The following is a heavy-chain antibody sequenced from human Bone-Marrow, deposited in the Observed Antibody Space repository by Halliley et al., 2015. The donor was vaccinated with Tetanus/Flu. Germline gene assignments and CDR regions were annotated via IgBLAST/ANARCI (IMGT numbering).Heavy chain of an antibody. CDR3: AKTAATASGAFDV. J-gene: IGHJ3*01. Sequence: TLSLTCTVSGDSMRSGNYYWNWIRQHPRRGLEWIGYIYYSGTTSYNPSLQSRLTISVDTSKNQFSLKLTSVTAADTAPYYCAKTAATASGAFDVWGQGTIVAVSS. V-gene: IGHV4-31*03. CDR1: GDSMRSGNYY. D-gene: IGHD3-10*01. CDR2: IYYSGTT.